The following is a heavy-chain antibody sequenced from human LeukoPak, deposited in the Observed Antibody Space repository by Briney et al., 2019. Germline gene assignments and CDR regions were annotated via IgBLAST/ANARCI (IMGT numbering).Heavy chain of an antibody. J-gene: IGHJ4*02. CDR2: VDYTGIT. Sequence: SETLSLTCTVSGGSISSSSYYWGWIRQPPGKGLEWIGSVDYTGITSHSPSLKSRVTISVDTSKNQFSLKLSSVTAADTAVYYCARPRRIAAAGTGLYDYWGQGTLVTVSS. D-gene: IGHD6-13*01. CDR3: ARPRRIAAAGTGLYDY. CDR1: GGSISSSSYY. V-gene: IGHV4-39*01.